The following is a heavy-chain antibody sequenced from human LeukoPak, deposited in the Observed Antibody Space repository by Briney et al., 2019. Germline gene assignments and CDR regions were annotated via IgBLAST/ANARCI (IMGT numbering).Heavy chain of an antibody. CDR3: ARRAPQNYYD. Sequence: SETLSLTCAVSGGXISNHNWWTWVRQPPGKGLEWIGEIYHSGSANYNPSLKSRFAISVDKSKNQFSLKLNSVTAADTAVYYCARRAPQNYYDWGQGILVTVSS. CDR2: IYHSGSA. J-gene: IGHJ4*02. D-gene: IGHD3-22*01. V-gene: IGHV4-4*02. CDR1: GGXISNHNW.